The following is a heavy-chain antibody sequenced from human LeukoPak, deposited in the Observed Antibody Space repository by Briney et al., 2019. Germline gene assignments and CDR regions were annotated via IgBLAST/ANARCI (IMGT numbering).Heavy chain of an antibody. CDR2: ISYSGST. J-gene: IGHJ4*02. CDR3: ARDWKL. CDR1: GGSISSSSYY. V-gene: IGHV4-61*01. Sequence: SETLSLTCTVSGGSISSSSYYWGWVRQTPGKGLAWIGYISYSGSTNYNPSLKSRVTISVDTSKNRFSLKLSSVTAADTAVYYCARDWKLWGQGTLVTVSS. D-gene: IGHD1-1*01.